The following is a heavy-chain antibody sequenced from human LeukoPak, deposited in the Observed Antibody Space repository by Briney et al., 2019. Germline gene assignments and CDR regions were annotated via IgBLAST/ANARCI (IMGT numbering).Heavy chain of an antibody. J-gene: IGHJ3*02. V-gene: IGHV1-69*06. CDR1: GYSLTTYG. D-gene: IGHD3-10*01. Sequence: ASVKVSCKASGYSLTTYGISWVRQAPGQGLEWMGGIIPIFGTANYAQKFQGRVTITADKSTSTAYMELSSLRSEDTAVYYCARESVAPDYYGSQVLDAFDIWGQGTMVTVSS. CDR2: IIPIFGTA. CDR3: ARESVAPDYYGSQVLDAFDI.